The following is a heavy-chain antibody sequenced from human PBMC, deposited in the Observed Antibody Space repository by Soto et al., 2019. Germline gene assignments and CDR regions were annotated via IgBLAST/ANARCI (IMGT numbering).Heavy chain of an antibody. CDR1: GFTFSSYA. J-gene: IGHJ4*02. D-gene: IGHD6-19*01. CDR3: ARDTRYSSGWFDY. V-gene: IGHV3-30-3*01. Sequence: QVPLVESGGGVVQPGRSLRLSCAASGFTFSSYAMHWVRQAPGKGLEWVAVISYDGSNKYYADSVKGRFTISRDNSKDTVYLQMNSLRAEDTAVYYCARDTRYSSGWFDYWGQGTLVTVSS. CDR2: ISYDGSNK.